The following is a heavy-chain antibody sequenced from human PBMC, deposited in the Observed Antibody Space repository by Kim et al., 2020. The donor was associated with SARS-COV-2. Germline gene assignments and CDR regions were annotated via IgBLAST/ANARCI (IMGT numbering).Heavy chain of an antibody. V-gene: IGHV3-7*03. CDR3: ARHRSCGWYGYFDS. J-gene: IGHJ4*02. Sequence: DSVSARITVSRDNAENAVYLQMNSLRAEDTGVYYCARHRSCGWYGYFDSWGQGTLVTVSS. D-gene: IGHD6-19*01.